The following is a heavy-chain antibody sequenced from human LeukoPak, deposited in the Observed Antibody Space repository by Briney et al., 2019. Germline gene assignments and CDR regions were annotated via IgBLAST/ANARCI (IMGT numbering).Heavy chain of an antibody. CDR3: GGSTTKFHY. CDR1: GDSVSNNSAT. CDR2: TYYRSKWST. J-gene: IGHJ4*02. V-gene: IGHV6-1*01. Sequence: SQTLSLTCAISGDSVSNNSATWNWIRQSPSRGLEWLGRTYYRSKWSTDYAVSVKSRITISPDTSKNQFSLQLNSVTPEDTAVYCAGGSTTKFHYWGQGTLVTVSS. D-gene: IGHD5/OR15-5a*01.